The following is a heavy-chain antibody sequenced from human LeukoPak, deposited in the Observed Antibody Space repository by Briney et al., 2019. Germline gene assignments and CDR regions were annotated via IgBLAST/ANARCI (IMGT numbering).Heavy chain of an antibody. CDR2: IIPIFGTA. V-gene: IGHV1-69*13. Sequence: ASVKVSCKASGGTFSSYAVSWVRQAPGQGLEWMGGIIPIFGTANYAQKFQGRVTITADESTSTAYMELSSLRSEDTAVYYCASSPSSSSREAFDIWGQGTMVTVSS. CDR1: GGTFSSYA. D-gene: IGHD6-6*01. J-gene: IGHJ3*02. CDR3: ASSPSSSSREAFDI.